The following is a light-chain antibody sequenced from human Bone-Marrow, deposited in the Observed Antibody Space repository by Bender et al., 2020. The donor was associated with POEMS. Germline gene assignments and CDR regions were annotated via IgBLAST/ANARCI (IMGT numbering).Light chain of an antibody. CDR3: SSYTGTSTHVV. CDR2: SSH. CDR1: SSNIGAHA. V-gene: IGLV1-44*01. Sequence: QSVLTQPPSASGTPGQRVTISCSGGSSNIGAHAVNWYQHLPGTAPKLLIYSSHRRPSEVPDRFSGSKSGNTASLTISGLQAEDEADYYCSSYTGTSTHVVFGGGTKLTVL. J-gene: IGLJ2*01.